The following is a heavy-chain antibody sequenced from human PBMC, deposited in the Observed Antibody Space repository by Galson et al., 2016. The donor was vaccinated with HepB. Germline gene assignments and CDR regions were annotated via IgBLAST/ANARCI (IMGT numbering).Heavy chain of an antibody. CDR2: ISYDGSNK. CDR1: GFTFRNYG. D-gene: IGHD6-19*01. V-gene: IGHV3-30*18. J-gene: IGHJ5*02. CDR3: AKSPHSSGWGHVDP. Sequence: SLRLSCAASGFTFRNYGMTWVRQAPGKGLEWVAVISYDGSNKYYADSVKGRFTISRDNSKNTLYLQMNSLRAEDTAMYYCAKSPHSSGWGHVDPWGQGTLVIVSS.